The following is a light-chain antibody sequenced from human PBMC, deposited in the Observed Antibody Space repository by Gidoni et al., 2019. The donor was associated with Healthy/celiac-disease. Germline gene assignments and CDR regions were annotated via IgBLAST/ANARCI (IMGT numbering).Light chain of an antibody. CDR2: ENN. CDR1: SSNIGSNY. CDR3: GTWDSSLSAGWV. V-gene: IGLV1-51*02. Sequence: QSVLTQPPSVSAASGQRVTISCSGSSSNIGSNYVSWYQQLPGTAPKLLIYENNKRPSGIPDRFSGSKSGTSATLGITGLQTGDEADYYCGTWDSSLSAGWVFGGGTKLTVL. J-gene: IGLJ2*01.